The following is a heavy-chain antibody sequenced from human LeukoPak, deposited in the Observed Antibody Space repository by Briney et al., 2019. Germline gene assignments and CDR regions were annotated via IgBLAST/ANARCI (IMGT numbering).Heavy chain of an antibody. D-gene: IGHD3-10*01. CDR1: GYSLSSGYY. Sequence: PSETLSLACIVSGYSLSSGYYWGWIRQPPGKGLEWIGSIYHSGSTYYNPSLKSRVTISVDTSEKQFSRKLSSVTAAETAVYFRASELWGVITPSYVYYWRQGTLLTVSS. CDR2: IYHSGST. CDR3: ASELWGVITPSYVYY. J-gene: IGHJ4*02. V-gene: IGHV4-38-2*02.